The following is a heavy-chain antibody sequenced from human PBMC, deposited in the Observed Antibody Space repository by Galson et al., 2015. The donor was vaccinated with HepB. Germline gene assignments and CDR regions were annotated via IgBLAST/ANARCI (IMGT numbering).Heavy chain of an antibody. V-gene: IGHV1-2*04. CDR1: GYTFTGYY. D-gene: IGHD6-13*01. CDR2: INPNSGGT. J-gene: IGHJ6*02. Sequence: QSGAEVKKPGASVKVSCKASGYTFTGYYMHWVRQAPGQGLEWMGWINPNSGGTNYAQKFQGWVTMTRDTSISTAYMELSRLRSDDTAVYYCAREYATYSSSPVDDGMDVWGQGTTVTVSS. CDR3: AREYATYSSSPVDDGMDV.